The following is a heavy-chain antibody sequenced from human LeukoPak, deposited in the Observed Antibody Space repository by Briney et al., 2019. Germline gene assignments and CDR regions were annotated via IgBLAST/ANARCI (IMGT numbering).Heavy chain of an antibody. CDR1: GFTFSTYS. CDR3: ARVRAAAADY. J-gene: IGHJ4*02. Sequence: PGGSLRLSCAASGFTFSTYSMNWVRQAPGKGLEWVSYISSSSSTIYYADSVKGRFTISRDNAKNSLYLQMNSLRAEDTAVYYCARVRAAAADYWGQGTLVTVSS. V-gene: IGHV3-48*01. CDR2: ISSSSSTI. D-gene: IGHD6-13*01.